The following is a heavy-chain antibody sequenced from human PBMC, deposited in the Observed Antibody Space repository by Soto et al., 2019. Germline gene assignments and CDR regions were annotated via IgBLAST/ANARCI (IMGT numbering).Heavy chain of an antibody. V-gene: IGHV1-18*01. J-gene: IGHJ6*02. CDR3: AGGAQYYDFWSGVLSYYYYYGMDV. D-gene: IGHD3-3*01. CDR1: GYTFTSYG. CDR2: ISAYNGNT. Sequence: ASVKVSCKASGYTFTSYGISWVRQAPGQGLEWMGWISAYNGNTNYAQKLQGRVTMTTDTSMSTAYMELRSLRSDDTAVYYCAGGAQYYDFWSGVLSYYYYYGMDVWGQGTTVTVS.